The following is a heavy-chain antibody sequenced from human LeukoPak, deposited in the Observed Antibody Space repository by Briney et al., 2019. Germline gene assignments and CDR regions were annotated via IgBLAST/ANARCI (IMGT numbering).Heavy chain of an antibody. CDR2: IYYSGST. J-gene: IGHJ5*02. D-gene: IGHD1-14*01. CDR1: GGSITSSY. CDR3: ARGGRTEWFDP. V-gene: IGHV4-59*01. Sequence: PETLSLTPTLSGGSITSSYWSCIRQPPGKGVEWIGYIYYSGSTNYNPSLESRVTISVDTSENQFSLKLSSVTAADTAVYYCARGGRTEWFDPWGQGTLVTVSS.